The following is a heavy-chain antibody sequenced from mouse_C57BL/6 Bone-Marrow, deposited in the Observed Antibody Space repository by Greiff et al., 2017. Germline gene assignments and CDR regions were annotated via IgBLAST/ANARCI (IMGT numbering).Heavy chain of an antibody. CDR3: ARKGSYDAMDY. Sequence: QVQLQQSGAELMKPGASVKLSCKATGYTFTGYWIEWVKQRPGHGLEWIGEILPGSGSTNYNDKFKVKATFTADTSSNTAYMQVSSLTTEDSAIYYCARKGSYDAMDYWGQGTSVTVSS. V-gene: IGHV1-9*01. CDR2: ILPGSGST. CDR1: GYTFTGYW. J-gene: IGHJ4*01.